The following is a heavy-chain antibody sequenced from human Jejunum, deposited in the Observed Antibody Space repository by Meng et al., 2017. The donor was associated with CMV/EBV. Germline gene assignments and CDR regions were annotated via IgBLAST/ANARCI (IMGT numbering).Heavy chain of an antibody. Sequence: QVQLVQSGSELKKPGASGKVSCKASGYAFTNYGISWVRQAPGQGLEWMGWISAYNGNTNYAQKLQGRVTMTTDTSTSTAYMEVRSLRSDDTAVYYCARDYYYDRSYYFDYWGQGTLVTVSS. D-gene: IGHD3-22*01. CDR2: ISAYNGNT. CDR3: ARDYYYDRSYYFDY. V-gene: IGHV1-18*01. J-gene: IGHJ4*02. CDR1: GYAFTNYG.